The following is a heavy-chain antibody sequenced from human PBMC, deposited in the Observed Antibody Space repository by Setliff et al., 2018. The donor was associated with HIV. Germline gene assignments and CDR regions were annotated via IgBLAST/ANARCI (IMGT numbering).Heavy chain of an antibody. CDR3: ARGSSPAVTSYYYYDMDV. V-gene: IGHV4-39*07. CDR2: IYYSGNT. D-gene: IGHD4-17*01. J-gene: IGHJ6*03. Sequence: SETLSLTCTVSGGSIKSISYYWGWIRQPPGKGLEWIGSIYYSGNTYYNPSLKSRVTISTDTSRNQFSLRLSSVTAADTAIYYCARGSSPAVTSYYYYDMDVWGKGTTVTVSS. CDR1: GGSIKSISYY.